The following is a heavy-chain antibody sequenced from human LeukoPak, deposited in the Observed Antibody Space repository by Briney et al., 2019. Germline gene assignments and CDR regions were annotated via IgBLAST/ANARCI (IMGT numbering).Heavy chain of an antibody. V-gene: IGHV3-48*03. CDR2: ISSSGSTI. D-gene: IGHD4-17*01. J-gene: IGHJ6*03. CDR1: GFTFSSYE. Sequence: GGSLRLSCAASGFTFSSYEMNWVRQAPGKGLEWVSYISSSGSTIYYADSVKGRFTISRDNAKNSLYLQMNSLRAEDTAVYYCATNYGDYGYYYYYMDGWGKGTTVTVSS. CDR3: ATNYGDYGYYYYYMDG.